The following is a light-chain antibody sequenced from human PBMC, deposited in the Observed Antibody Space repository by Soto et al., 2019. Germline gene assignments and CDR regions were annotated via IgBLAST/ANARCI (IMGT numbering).Light chain of an antibody. V-gene: IGKV3-15*01. CDR2: GAF. Sequence: DIVMTQSPATLSVSPGERATLSCRASQRINNNLAWYQQKPGQAPRLIIYGAFDRATNISARFSGSGSGTEFTLTLSSLQSEDFAIYYCQQYNTWPRTFGQGTRVDI. CDR3: QQYNTWPRT. CDR1: QRINNN. J-gene: IGKJ1*01.